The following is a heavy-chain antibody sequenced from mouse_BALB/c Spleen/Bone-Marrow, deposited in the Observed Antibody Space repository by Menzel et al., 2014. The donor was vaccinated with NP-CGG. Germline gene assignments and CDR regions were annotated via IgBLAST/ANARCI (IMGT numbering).Heavy chain of an antibody. V-gene: IGHV5-9-2*01. CDR1: GFTFNSYG. CDR3: ARHAYYDQTEVTFVY. CDR2: ISGGGSYT. Sequence: EVQLQESGGGLVKSGGSLKLSCAASGFTFNSYGMSWVRQTPEKRLEWVATISGGGSYTFYPESVKGRFTISRDNAKNNLYLQLSSLRSEDTALYYCARHAYYDQTEVTFVYWGQGTLVTVSA. J-gene: IGHJ3*01. D-gene: IGHD2-4*01.